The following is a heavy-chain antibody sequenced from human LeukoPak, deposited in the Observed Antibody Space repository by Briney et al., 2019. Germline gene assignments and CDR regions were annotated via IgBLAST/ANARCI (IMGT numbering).Heavy chain of an antibody. CDR1: GFTVSSNY. D-gene: IGHD5-18*01. J-gene: IGHJ4*02. CDR3: AKEEYSYVAWFFDY. V-gene: IGHV3-23*01. Sequence: PGGSLRLSCAASGFTVSSNYMSWVRQAPGKGLEWVSAISGSGGSTYYADSVKGRFTISRDNSKNTLYLQMNSLRAEDTAVYYCAKEEYSYVAWFFDYWGQGTLVTVSS. CDR2: ISGSGGST.